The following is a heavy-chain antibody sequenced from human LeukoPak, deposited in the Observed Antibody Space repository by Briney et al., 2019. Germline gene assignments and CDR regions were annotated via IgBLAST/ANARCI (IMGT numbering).Heavy chain of an antibody. CDR2: INHSGST. Sequence: SETLSLTCAVYGGSFSGYYWSWIRQPPGKGLEWIGEINHSGSTNYNPSLKSRVTISVDTSKNQFSLKLSSVTAADTAVYYCARSRNYYGSGSPWVGYYYYGMDVWGQGTTVTVSS. CDR3: ARSRNYYGSGSPWVGYYYYGMDV. CDR1: GGSFSGYY. V-gene: IGHV4-34*01. J-gene: IGHJ6*02. D-gene: IGHD3-10*01.